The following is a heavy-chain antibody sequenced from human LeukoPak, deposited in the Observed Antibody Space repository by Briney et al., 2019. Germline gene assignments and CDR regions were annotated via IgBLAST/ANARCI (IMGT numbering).Heavy chain of an antibody. Sequence: GGSLRLSCAASGFTFSNYAMTWVRQAPGKGLEWVSSISTSGDSTAYAASVKGRFTISRDNSKNTLCLQLNSLRAEDTAVYYCARGRGSPYYFDCWGQGTLVTVSS. J-gene: IGHJ4*02. V-gene: IGHV3-23*01. CDR3: ARGRGSPYYFDC. D-gene: IGHD1-26*01. CDR2: ISTSGDST. CDR1: GFTFSNYA.